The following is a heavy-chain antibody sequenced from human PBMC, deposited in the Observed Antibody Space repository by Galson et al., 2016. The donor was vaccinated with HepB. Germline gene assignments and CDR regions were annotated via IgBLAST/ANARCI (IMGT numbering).Heavy chain of an antibody. J-gene: IGHJ6*02. V-gene: IGHV3-74*01. CDR2: IHFDGFNT. Sequence: SLRLSCAASGFTFSSYLMHWVRQAPGKGLVWVSRIHFDGFNTIYADSVKGRFTISRDNAKNTLYLQMNSLRDEDTAVYYCVTEGYYGMDVWGQGTTVTVSS. CDR1: GFTFSSYL. CDR3: VTEGYYGMDV.